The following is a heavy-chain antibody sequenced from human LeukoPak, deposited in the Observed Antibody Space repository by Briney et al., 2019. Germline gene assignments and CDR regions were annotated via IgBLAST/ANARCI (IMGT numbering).Heavy chain of an antibody. CDR1: GGSISSYY. V-gene: IGHV4-59*01. CDR2: IYYGGST. Sequence: SETLSLTCTVSGGSISSYYWSWIRQPPGKGLEWIGYIYYGGSTNYNPSLKSRVTISVDTSKNQFSLKLSSVTAADTAVYYCARDGPDGLDYWGQGTLVTVSS. J-gene: IGHJ4*02. CDR3: ARDGPDGLDY. D-gene: IGHD1-14*01.